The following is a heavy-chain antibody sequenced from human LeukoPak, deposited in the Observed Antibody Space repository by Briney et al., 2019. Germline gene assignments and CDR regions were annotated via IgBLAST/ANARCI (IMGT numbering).Heavy chain of an antibody. CDR3: ARDLYRYYYGSGSQYYYYMDV. Sequence: PSETLSLTCTVSGGSISSGAYYWSWIRQPAGKGLESIGRFYTTGSTNYNPSLKSRVTISVDTARNQFSLKLSSVTAADTAVYYCARDLYRYYYGSGSQYYYYMDVWGKGTTVTISS. J-gene: IGHJ6*03. CDR2: FYTTGST. CDR1: GGSISSGAYY. D-gene: IGHD3-10*01. V-gene: IGHV4-61*02.